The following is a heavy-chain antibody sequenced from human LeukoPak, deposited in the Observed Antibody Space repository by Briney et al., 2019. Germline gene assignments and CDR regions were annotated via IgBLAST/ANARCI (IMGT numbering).Heavy chain of an antibody. CDR3: AKDLSSGYYRGGYYFDY. D-gene: IGHD3-22*01. V-gene: IGHV3-23*01. CDR1: GFTFSSYA. CDR2: ISGSGGST. J-gene: IGHJ4*02. Sequence: GGSLRLSCAASGFTFSSYAMSWVRQAPGKGLEWVSAISGSGGSTYYADSVKGRFTISRDNSKNTLYLQMNSLGAEDTAVYYCAKDLSSGYYRGGYYFDYWGQGTLVTVSS.